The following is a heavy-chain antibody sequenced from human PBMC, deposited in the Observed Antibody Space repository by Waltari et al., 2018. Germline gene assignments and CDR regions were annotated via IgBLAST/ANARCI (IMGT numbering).Heavy chain of an antibody. CDR2: IYPDDPNV. CDR1: GYTFAGYW. D-gene: IGHD6-19*01. CDR3: ARLIYSSGWYYYFVH. V-gene: IGHV5-51*01. J-gene: IGHJ4*02. Sequence: EVQLVQSGAEVNKPGDSLKISCKGSGYTFAGYWIAWVRQMPGQGLEWMGLIYPDDPNVKYSPSFQGRVTISVDKSINTAYLQWSGLTPSDTAMYFCARLIYSSGWYYYFVHWGQGTLVTVSS.